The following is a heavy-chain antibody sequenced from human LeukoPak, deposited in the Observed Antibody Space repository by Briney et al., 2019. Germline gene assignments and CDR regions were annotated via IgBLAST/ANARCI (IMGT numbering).Heavy chain of an antibody. CDR1: GGSFSGYY. Sequence: SETLSLTCAVYGGSFSGYYWSWIRQPPGKGLEWTGEINHSGSTNYNPSLKSRVTISVDTSKNQFSLKLSSVTAADTAVYYCARLFPRGYSSSWSKPRYFDYWGQGTLVTVSS. J-gene: IGHJ4*02. D-gene: IGHD6-13*01. V-gene: IGHV4-34*01. CDR3: ARLFPRGYSSSWSKPRYFDY. CDR2: INHSGST.